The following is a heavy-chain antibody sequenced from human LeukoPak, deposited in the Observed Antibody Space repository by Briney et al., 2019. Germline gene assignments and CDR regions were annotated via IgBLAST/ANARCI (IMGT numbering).Heavy chain of an antibody. CDR2: SRNKANSYTT. CDR1: GFTFSSYS. J-gene: IGHJ4*02. V-gene: IGHV3-72*01. CDR3: ARGRYSSGWYAEY. D-gene: IGHD6-19*01. Sequence: GGSLRLSCAASGFTFSSYSINWVRQAPGKGLEWVGRSRNKANSYTTEYAASVRGRFTISRDDSKNSVYLQMNSVKTEDTAVYYCARGRYSSGWYAEYWGQGTLVTVSS.